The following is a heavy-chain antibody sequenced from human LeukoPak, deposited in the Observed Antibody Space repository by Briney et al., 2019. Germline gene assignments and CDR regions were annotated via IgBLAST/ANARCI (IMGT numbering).Heavy chain of an antibody. CDR1: RCTFSSYS. V-gene: IGHV3-21*01. Sequence: GGSLRLFCAASRCTFSSYSMNWVGHATAKGREWVSSSSSSSSYIYYADSVKGRFTISRDNAKNSLYLQMNSLRAEDTAVYYCARDKRLSGSEFDYWGQGTLVTVSS. CDR2: SSSSSSYI. CDR3: ARDKRLSGSEFDY. D-gene: IGHD6-25*01. J-gene: IGHJ4*02.